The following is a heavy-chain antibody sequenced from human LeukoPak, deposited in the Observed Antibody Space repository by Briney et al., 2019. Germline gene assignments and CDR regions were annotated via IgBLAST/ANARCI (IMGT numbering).Heavy chain of an antibody. V-gene: IGHV3-23*01. J-gene: IGHJ4*02. CDR2: ISNNGGYT. CDR1: GFTFSNYM. Sequence: GGSLRLSCAASGFTFSNYMMHWVRQAPGMGLVWVSAISNNGGYTYYADSVQGRFTISRDNSKSTLCLQMNSLRAEDTAVYYCAKQLGYCSDGSCYFPYWGQGTLVTVSS. D-gene: IGHD2-15*01. CDR3: AKQLGYCSDGSCYFPY.